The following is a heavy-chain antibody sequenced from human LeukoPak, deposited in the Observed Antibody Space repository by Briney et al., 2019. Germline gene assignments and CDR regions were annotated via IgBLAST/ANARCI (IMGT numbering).Heavy chain of an antibody. J-gene: IGHJ4*02. V-gene: IGHV3-74*01. D-gene: IGHD5-18*01. CDR2: IKGDGSYI. Sequence: GGSLRLSCAASGFSFSSYWMHWVRQAPGKGLVWVSRIKGDGSYITYADSVKGRFTISRDNARNTLYLQMNSLRAEDTAVYYCARPKDTAMVGGDYWGQGTLVTVSS. CDR3: ARPKDTAMVGGDY. CDR1: GFSFSSYW.